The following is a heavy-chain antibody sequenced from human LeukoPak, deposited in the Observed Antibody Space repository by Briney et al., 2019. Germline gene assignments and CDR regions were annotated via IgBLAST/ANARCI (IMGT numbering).Heavy chain of an antibody. J-gene: IGHJ3*02. CDR3: ATGAVAATEDAFGI. D-gene: IGHD2-15*01. Sequence: ASVKVSCKVSGYTLTELSMHWVRQAPGKGLEWMGGFDPEDGETIYAQKFQGRVTMTEDTPTDTAYMELSSLRSEDTAVYYCATGAVAATEDAFGIWGQGTMVTVPS. CDR2: FDPEDGET. V-gene: IGHV1-24*01. CDR1: GYTLTELS.